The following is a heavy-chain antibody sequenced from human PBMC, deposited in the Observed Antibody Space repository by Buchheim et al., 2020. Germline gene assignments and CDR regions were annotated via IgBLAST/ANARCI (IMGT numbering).Heavy chain of an antibody. CDR3: ARASGTNGYYYGMDV. J-gene: IGHJ6*02. CDR1: GFTFSSYS. D-gene: IGHD3-10*01. Sequence: EVQLVESGGGLVKPGGSLRLSCAASGFTFSSYSMNWVRQAPGKGLEWVSSISSSSSYIYYADSVKGRFTISRDNANNSLYLQMNSLRAEDTAVYYCARASGTNGYYYGMDVWGQGTT. CDR2: ISSSSSYI. V-gene: IGHV3-21*01.